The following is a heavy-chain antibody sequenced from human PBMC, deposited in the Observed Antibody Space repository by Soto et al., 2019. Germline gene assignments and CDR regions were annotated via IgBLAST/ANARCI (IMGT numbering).Heavy chain of an antibody. D-gene: IGHD6-6*01. Sequence: QVHLVQSGAEVKKPGASVKVSCTGSGYAFTTYGITWVRQAPGQGLEWMGWISAHNGNTNYAQKLQGRVTVTRDTATSIAYMELRSLRSYDTAVYYCERGRDGDYWGQGALVTVSS. V-gene: IGHV1-18*01. CDR2: ISAHNGNT. CDR3: ERGRDGDY. J-gene: IGHJ4*02. CDR1: GYAFTTYG.